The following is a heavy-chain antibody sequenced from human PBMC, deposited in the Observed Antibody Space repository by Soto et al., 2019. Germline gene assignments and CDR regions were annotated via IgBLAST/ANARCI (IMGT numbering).Heavy chain of an antibody. Sequence: ASVKVSCKASGYTFTRYYMHWVRQAPGQGLEWMGIINPSGGSTSYAQKFQGRVTMTRDTSTSTVYMELSSLRSEDTAVYYCARERIAARPLDPWGQGTLVTVSS. CDR2: INPSGGST. D-gene: IGHD6-6*01. J-gene: IGHJ5*02. CDR1: GYTFTRYY. CDR3: ARERIAARPLDP. V-gene: IGHV1-46*01.